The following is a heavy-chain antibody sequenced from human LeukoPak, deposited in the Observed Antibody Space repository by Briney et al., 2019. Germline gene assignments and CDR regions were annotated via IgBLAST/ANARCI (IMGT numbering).Heavy chain of an antibody. J-gene: IGHJ4*02. Sequence: GGSLRLSCAASGFTFSDYYMSWIRQAPGKGLEWVSYISSSGSTIYYADSVKGRFTISRDNAKNSLYLQMNSLRAEDTALYYCAKDKSLGGYSYGSYDYWGQGILVTVSS. CDR2: ISSSGSTI. D-gene: IGHD5-18*01. CDR1: GFTFSDYY. CDR3: AKDKSLGGYSYGSYDY. V-gene: IGHV3-11*01.